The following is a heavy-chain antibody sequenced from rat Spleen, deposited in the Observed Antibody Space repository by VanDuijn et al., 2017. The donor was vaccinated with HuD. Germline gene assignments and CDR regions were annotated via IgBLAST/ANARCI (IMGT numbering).Heavy chain of an antibody. CDR3: TRGGRYYFDY. D-gene: IGHD1-11*01. V-gene: IGHV5-31*01. CDR1: GFTFNNYW. J-gene: IGHJ2*01. Sequence: EVQLVESGGGLVQPGRSLKLSCLASGFTFNNYWMTWIRQAPGKGLEWVASIINTGGSTYYPDSVKGRFTISRDNAKSTLYLQMNSLRSEDTATYYCTRGGRYYFDYWGQGVMVTVSS. CDR2: IINTGGST.